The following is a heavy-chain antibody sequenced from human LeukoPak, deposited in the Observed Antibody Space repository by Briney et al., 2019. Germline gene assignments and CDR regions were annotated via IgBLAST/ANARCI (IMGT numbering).Heavy chain of an antibody. CDR2: IIPIFGTA. Sequence: ASVKVSCKASGGTFSSYAISWVRQAPGQGLEWMGGIIPIFGTANYAQKFQGRVTITADESTSTAYMELSSLRSEDTAVYYCAGDSALGCSSTSCTNWFDPWGQGTLVTVSS. CDR3: AGDSALGCSSTSCTNWFDP. J-gene: IGHJ5*02. V-gene: IGHV1-69*13. CDR1: GGTFSSYA. D-gene: IGHD2-2*01.